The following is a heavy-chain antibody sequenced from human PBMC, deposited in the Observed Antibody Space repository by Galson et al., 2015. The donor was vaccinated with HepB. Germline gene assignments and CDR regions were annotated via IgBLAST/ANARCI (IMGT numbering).Heavy chain of an antibody. Sequence: ETLSLTCAVYGGSFSGYYWSWIRQPPGKGLEWIGEINHSGSTNYNPSLKSRVTISVDTSKKQFSLNLSSVTAADTAVYYCARGQLAEYTFYRYYAMDVWGQGTTVTVSS. CDR3: ARGQLAEYTFYRYYAMDV. CDR2: INHSGST. D-gene: IGHD2/OR15-2a*01. V-gene: IGHV4-34*01. J-gene: IGHJ6*02. CDR1: GGSFSGYY.